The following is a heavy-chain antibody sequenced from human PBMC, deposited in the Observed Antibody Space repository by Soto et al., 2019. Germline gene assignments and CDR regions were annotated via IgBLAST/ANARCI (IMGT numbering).Heavy chain of an antibody. CDR2: ISYDGSNK. CDR3: AKQWLA. Sequence: PGWSLRLSCAASGFTFSSYGMHWVRQAPGKGLEWVAVISYDGSNKYYADSVKGRFTISRDNSKNTLYLQMNSLRAEDTPVYYCAKQWLAWGQGPLLTVSS. D-gene: IGHD6-19*01. J-gene: IGHJ5*02. CDR1: GFTFSSYG. V-gene: IGHV3-30*18.